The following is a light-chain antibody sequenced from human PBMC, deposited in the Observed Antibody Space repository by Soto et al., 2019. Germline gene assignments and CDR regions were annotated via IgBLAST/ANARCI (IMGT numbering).Light chain of an antibody. CDR2: AAS. CDR1: RGVSSY. J-gene: IGKJ3*01. V-gene: IGKV1-9*01. Sequence: DIQLTQSPXFLSASVGDRVTITCRASRGVSSYLAWYQQKPGKAPNLLIYAASTLQSGVPSRFSGSGSGTEFTLTISSLQPEDFATYYCQQLNSYPLFTFGPGTKVDIK. CDR3: QQLNSYPLFT.